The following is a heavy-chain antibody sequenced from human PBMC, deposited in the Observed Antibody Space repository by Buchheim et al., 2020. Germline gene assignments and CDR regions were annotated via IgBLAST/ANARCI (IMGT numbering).Heavy chain of an antibody. J-gene: IGHJ6*02. V-gene: IGHV4-34*01. CDR2: ISHSGST. CDR1: NGPFNGYY. D-gene: IGHD2-15*01. Sequence: QVQLQQWGAGLLKPSDTLSLTCAVSNGPFNGYYWSWLRQSPGSGPERIGEISHSGSTTYNPSLKSRVTISVDPSKSQFSLKLTSVTAADTAVYYCARLVGAVFNHYYFGMDLWAQGTT. CDR3: ARLVGAVFNHYYFGMDL.